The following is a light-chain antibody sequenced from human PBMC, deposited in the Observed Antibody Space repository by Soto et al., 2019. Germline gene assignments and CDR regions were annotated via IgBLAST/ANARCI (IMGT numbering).Light chain of an antibody. CDR3: QRYSSSSDT. J-gene: IGKJ2*01. CDR2: GAS. Sequence: EIGLTQSPGTLSLSPGERATLSCRASQSVGSSFLAWYQQKPGQAPRLLIYGASSRATGIPDRFSGSGSGTDFTLTISRLEPEDFAVYYCQRYSSSSDTFGQGTKLEIK. V-gene: IGKV3-20*01. CDR1: QSVGSSF.